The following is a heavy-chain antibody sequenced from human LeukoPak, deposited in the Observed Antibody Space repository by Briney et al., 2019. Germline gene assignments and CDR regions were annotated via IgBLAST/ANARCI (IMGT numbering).Heavy chain of an antibody. CDR3: ARKDFSSGSFTY. CDR1: GFSFSVYY. CDR2: IGLSGYPL. J-gene: IGHJ4*02. D-gene: IGHD3-22*01. V-gene: IGHV3-11*04. Sequence: GGSLRLSCVVSGFSFSVYYMSWIRQAPGKGLEWISYIGLSGYPLDYADSVKGRFTISRDNAKNSLYLEMNSLRAEDTAVYYCARKDFSSGSFTYWGQGTLVTVSS.